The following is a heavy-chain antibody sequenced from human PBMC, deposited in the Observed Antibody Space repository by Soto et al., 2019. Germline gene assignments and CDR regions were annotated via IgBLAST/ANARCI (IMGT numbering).Heavy chain of an antibody. CDR2: ISGSGGST. J-gene: IGHJ4*02. CDR1: GFTFSSYA. V-gene: IGHV3-23*01. Sequence: GGSLRLSCAASGFTFSSYAMSWVRQAPGKGLEWVSAISGSGGSTYYADSVKGRFTISRDNSKNTLYLQMNSLRAEDTAVYYCAKEVAFTIFGVVNGDYWGQGTLVTVSS. CDR3: AKEVAFTIFGVVNGDY. D-gene: IGHD3-3*01.